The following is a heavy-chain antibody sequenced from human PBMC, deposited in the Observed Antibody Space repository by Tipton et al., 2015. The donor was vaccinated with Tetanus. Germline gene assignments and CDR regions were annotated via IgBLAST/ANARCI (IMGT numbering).Heavy chain of an antibody. CDR3: ARLTCSSLSCYSYSCSYVDV. CDR1: GDSIRSEDYY. Sequence: TLSLTCSVSGDSIRSEDYYWGWIRQSPGKGLEWLGYIYYSGSTYNNPSLKSRVSISLDASKNQFSLNLNSVTAADSATYYCARLTCSSLSCYSYSCSYVDVWGSVTVVAVSS. J-gene: IGHJ6*02. CDR2: IYYSGST. D-gene: IGHD2-2*01. V-gene: IGHV4-30-4*01.